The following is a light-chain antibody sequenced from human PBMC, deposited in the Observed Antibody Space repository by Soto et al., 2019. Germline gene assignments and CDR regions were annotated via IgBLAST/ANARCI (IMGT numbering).Light chain of an antibody. CDR2: DVR. CDR3: SSYTSISTYV. J-gene: IGLJ1*01. V-gene: IGLV2-14*01. Sequence: QSDLTQPASVSGSPGQSITISCTGTSSDVGGYNFVSWYHQHPGKAPKLMIYDVRNRPSGVSNRFSGSKSVNTASLTIYGLQAEDEADYYCSSYTSISTYVFGTGTKLTVL. CDR1: SSDVGGYNF.